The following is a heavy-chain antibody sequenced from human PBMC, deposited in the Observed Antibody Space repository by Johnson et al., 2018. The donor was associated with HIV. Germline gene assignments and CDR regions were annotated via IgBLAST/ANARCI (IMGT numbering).Heavy chain of an antibody. V-gene: IGHV3-7*01. CDR1: GFSFSDYW. D-gene: IGHD5-18*01. CDR2: IKQDGSEK. CDR3: ARGVRNSYGYLLGTFDI. J-gene: IGHJ3*02. Sequence: VLLVESWGGLVQPGGSLRLSCSTSGFSFSDYWMSWVRQAPGKGLEWVANIKQDGSEKYYVDSVKGRFTISRDNAKNSLYLQMNSLRREDTAVYYCARGVRNSYGYLLGTFDIWGQGTMVTVSS.